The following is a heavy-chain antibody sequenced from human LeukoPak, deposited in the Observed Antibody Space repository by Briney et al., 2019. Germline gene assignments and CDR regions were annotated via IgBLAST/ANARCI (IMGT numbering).Heavy chain of an antibody. J-gene: IGHJ4*02. D-gene: IGHD3-22*01. CDR1: GGSISSGGYY. CDR2: IYYSGST. CDR3: ARDRVDAPNYYDSSGYYRYFDY. Sequence: SQTLSLTCTVSGGSISSGGYYWSWIRQPPGKGLEWIGYIYYSGSTYYNPSLKSRVTLSVDTSKNQFSLKLSSVTAADTAVYYCARDRVDAPNYYDSSGYYRYFDYWGQGTLVTVSS. V-gene: IGHV4-31*03.